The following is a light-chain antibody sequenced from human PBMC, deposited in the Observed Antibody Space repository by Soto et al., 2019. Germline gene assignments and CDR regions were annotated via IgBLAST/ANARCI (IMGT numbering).Light chain of an antibody. CDR2: EVS. V-gene: IGLV2-8*01. CDR1: SSDVGVYNY. J-gene: IGLJ2*01. CDR3: SSYAGSNNLVV. Sequence: QSALTQPPSASGSPGQSVTISCTGTSSDVGVYNYVSWYQQHPGKAPKLMIYEVSKRPSGVPDRFSGSKSGNTASLTVSGLQAEDEAEYYCSSYAGSNNLVVFGGGTKLTVL.